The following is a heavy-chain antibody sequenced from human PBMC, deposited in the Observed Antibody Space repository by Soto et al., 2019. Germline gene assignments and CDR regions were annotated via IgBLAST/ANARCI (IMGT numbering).Heavy chain of an antibody. CDR2: INAGNGNT. Sequence: GASVKVSCKASGYTFTSYAMHWVRQAPGQRLEWMGWINAGNGNTKYSQKFQGGVTITRDTSASTAYMELSSLRSEDTAVYYCARDLAAAGLGLPLFWFAPWGQGTLVTVSS. V-gene: IGHV1-3*01. J-gene: IGHJ5*02. CDR3: ARDLAAAGLGLPLFWFAP. D-gene: IGHD6-13*01. CDR1: GYTFTSYA.